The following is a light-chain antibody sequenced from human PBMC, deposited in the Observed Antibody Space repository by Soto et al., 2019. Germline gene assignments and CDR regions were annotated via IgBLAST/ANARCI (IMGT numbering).Light chain of an antibody. CDR1: QDISSSY. V-gene: IGKV3-20*01. J-gene: IGKJ1*01. CDR2: GAS. CDR3: QQYGASPPWT. Sequence: EIVLTQSPGTLSLSPGERATLSCRASQDISSSYLAWYQQKLGQAPRLLIYGASSSTTGIPDRFSGSGSGTNFPLIISRLEAEDFAVYYCQQYGASPPWTFGQGTKVEIK.